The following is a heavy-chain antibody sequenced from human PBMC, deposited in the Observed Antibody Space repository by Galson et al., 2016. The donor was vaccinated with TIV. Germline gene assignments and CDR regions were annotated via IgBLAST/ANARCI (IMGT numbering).Heavy chain of an antibody. Sequence: SLRLSCAASGFTFSIYTMNWVRQAPGKGLEWIPYISSSFTPIYYADSVRGRFTISRDNAKNSLYLQMNSLRSEDTAVYYCARHQGYCSGGSCLLDYWGQGTLVTVSS. V-gene: IGHV3-48*01. CDR1: GFTFSIYT. CDR2: ISSSFTPI. CDR3: ARHQGYCSGGSCLLDY. J-gene: IGHJ4*02. D-gene: IGHD2-15*01.